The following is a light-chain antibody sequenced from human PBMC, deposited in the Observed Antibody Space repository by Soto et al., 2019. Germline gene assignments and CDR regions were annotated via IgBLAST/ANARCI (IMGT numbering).Light chain of an antibody. V-gene: IGLV2-14*01. CDR3: CSYTNSNTRQIV. Sequence: SVLTQPASVSGSPGQSITISCTGTSSDVGGYNYVSWYQQQPGKAPKFMIYDVSNRPSGVSNRFSGSKSGNTASLTISGLLAEDEADYYCCSYTNSNTRQIVFGTG. CDR1: SSDVGGYNY. CDR2: DVS. J-gene: IGLJ1*01.